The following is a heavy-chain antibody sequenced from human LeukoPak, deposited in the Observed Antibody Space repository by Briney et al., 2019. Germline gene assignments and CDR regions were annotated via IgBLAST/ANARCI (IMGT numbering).Heavy chain of an antibody. CDR1: GGTFSSYT. D-gene: IGHD2-21*02. Sequence: ASVKVSCKASGGTFSSYTISWVRQAPGQGLEWMGRIIPILGIANYAQKFQGRVTITADKSTSTAYMELSSLRSEDTAVYYCAREKKEYCGGDCKGAWFDPWGQGTLVTVSS. CDR2: IIPILGIA. J-gene: IGHJ5*02. CDR3: AREKKEYCGGDCKGAWFDP. V-gene: IGHV1-69*04.